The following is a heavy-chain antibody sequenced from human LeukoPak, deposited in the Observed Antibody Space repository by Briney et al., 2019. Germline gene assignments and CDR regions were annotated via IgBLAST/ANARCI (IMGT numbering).Heavy chain of an antibody. D-gene: IGHD3-10*01. CDR3: ARRLVWFGEWGYFDY. CDR1: GGSISSSSYY. Sequence: PSETLSLTCTVSGGSISSSSYYWSWIRQPPGKGLEWIGYIYYSGSTNYNPSLKSRVTISVDTSKNQFSLKLSSVTAADTAVYYCARRLVWFGEWGYFDYWGQGTLVTVSS. J-gene: IGHJ4*02. V-gene: IGHV4-61*05. CDR2: IYYSGST.